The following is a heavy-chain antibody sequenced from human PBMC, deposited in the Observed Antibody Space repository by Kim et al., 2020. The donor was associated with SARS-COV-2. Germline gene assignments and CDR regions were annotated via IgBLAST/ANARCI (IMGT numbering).Heavy chain of an antibody. Sequence: ASVKVSCKASGYTFTSYSMHWVRQAPGQRLERMGWINTGNGKTKYSQNFQGRVTITRDTSASIVYMELTSLRSEDTAVYYCARDDPGGTYYTYWGQGTLVTVSS. CDR3: ARDDPGGTYYTY. CDR2: INTGNGKT. CDR1: GYTFTSYS. V-gene: IGHV1-3*04. D-gene: IGHD1-26*01. J-gene: IGHJ4*02.